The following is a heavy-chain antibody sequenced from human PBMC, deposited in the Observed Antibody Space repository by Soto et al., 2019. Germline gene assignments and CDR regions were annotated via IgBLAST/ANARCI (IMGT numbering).Heavy chain of an antibody. J-gene: IGHJ6*02. CDR2: IYYSGST. D-gene: IGHD3-10*01. Sequence: SETLSLTCTVSGGSVSSGSYYWSWIRQPPGKGLEWIGYIYYSGSTNYNPSLKSRVTISVDTSKNQFSLKLSSVTAAGTAVYYCARDRHYGSGSYYDPRGMDVWGQGTTVTV. CDR1: GGSVSSGSYY. V-gene: IGHV4-61*01. CDR3: ARDRHYGSGSYYDPRGMDV.